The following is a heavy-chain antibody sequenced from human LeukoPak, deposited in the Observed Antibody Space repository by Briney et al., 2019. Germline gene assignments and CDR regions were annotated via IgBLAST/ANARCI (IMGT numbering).Heavy chain of an antibody. D-gene: IGHD3-3*01. CDR3: ARAGLLRFFPYYYYYMDV. CDR1: GFSFNSYT. V-gene: IGHV3-30*04. CDR2: ISYDGSNK. J-gene: IGHJ6*03. Sequence: PGGSLRLSCAASGFSFNSYTMHWVRQAPGKGLEWVAVISYDGSNKYYADSVKGRFTISRDNSKNTLYLQMNSLRTEDTAVYYCARAGLLRFFPYYYYYMDVWGRGTTVTVSS.